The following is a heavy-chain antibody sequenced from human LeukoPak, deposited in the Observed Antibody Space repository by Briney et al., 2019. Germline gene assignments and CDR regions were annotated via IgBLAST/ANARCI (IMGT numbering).Heavy chain of an antibody. Sequence: SETLSLTCTVSGGSISSSSYYWGWIRQPPGKGLEWIGSIYYSGSTYYNPSLKSRVTISVDTSKNQFSLKLSSVTAADTAVYYCAREEMSSSWYHYHYYMDVWGKGTTVTISS. D-gene: IGHD6-13*01. CDR2: IYYSGST. CDR1: GGSISSSSYY. J-gene: IGHJ6*03. V-gene: IGHV4-39*02. CDR3: AREEMSSSWYHYHYYMDV.